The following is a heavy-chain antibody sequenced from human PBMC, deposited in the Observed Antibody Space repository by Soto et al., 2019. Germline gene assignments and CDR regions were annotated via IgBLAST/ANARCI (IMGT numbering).Heavy chain of an antibody. J-gene: IGHJ4*02. D-gene: IGHD1-26*01. CDR1: GESFSGYI. CDR2: INHSGSA. V-gene: IGHV4-34*01. Sequence: QVQLQQSGAGLLKPSETLSLTCAVYGESFSGYIWTWIRQTPGKGLQWIGQINHSGSANYNPSLXSRVTRSVHTSXXXFXXELSSVTAADTAVYYCARGLISGSHYSGGWYYFDSWGQGTQVTVSS. CDR3: ARGLISGSHYSGGWYYFDS.